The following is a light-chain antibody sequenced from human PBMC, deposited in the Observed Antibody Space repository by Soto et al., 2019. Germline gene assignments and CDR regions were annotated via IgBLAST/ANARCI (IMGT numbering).Light chain of an antibody. CDR2: IND. J-gene: IGLJ1*01. CDR3: ASWDDRLKGYV. Sequence: QSVLPTPPSVSGTPGQRVIISCPGSRSNIGSNSVNWYQQLPGTAPKLLIYINDQRPSGVPDRFSGSTSGTSVSLAISGLQSEDEADYYCASWDDRLKGYVFGTGTKVTVL. V-gene: IGLV1-44*01. CDR1: RSNIGSNS.